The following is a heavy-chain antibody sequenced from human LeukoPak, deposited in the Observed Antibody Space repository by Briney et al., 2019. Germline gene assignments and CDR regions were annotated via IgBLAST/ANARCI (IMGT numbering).Heavy chain of an antibody. CDR2: IYYSGST. Sequence: PSETLSLTCTVPGGSISSYYWSWIRQPPGKGLEWIGYIYYSGSTNYNPSLKSRVTISVDTSKNQFSLKLSSVTAADTAVYYCARGGRDGYNGARPDYWGQGTLVTVSS. J-gene: IGHJ4*02. CDR3: ARGGRDGYNGARPDY. V-gene: IGHV4-59*01. D-gene: IGHD5-24*01. CDR1: GGSISSYY.